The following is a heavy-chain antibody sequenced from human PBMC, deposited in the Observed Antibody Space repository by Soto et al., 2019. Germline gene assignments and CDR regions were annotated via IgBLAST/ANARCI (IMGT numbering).Heavy chain of an antibody. CDR1: GFTFSSYA. V-gene: IGHV3-23*01. CDR3: AKPTLSGDYDILTCYSYYYGMDV. D-gene: IGHD3-9*01. Sequence: EVQLLESGGGLVQPGGSLRLSCAASGFTFSSYAMSWVRQAPGKGLEWVSAISGSGGSTYYADSVKGRFTISRDNSKNRLYLQMNSLRAEDTAVYYCAKPTLSGDYDILTCYSYYYGMDVWGQGTTVTVSS. CDR2: ISGSGGST. J-gene: IGHJ6*02.